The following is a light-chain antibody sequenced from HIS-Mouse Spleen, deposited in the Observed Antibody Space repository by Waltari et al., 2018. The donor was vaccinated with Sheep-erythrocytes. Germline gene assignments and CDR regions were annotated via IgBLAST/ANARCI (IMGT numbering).Light chain of an antibody. Sequence: QSALTQPRSVSGSPAHSVTISCPGTSSDVGGYNYVSSYQQHPGKAPKLMIYDVSKRPSGVPDRFSGSKSGNTASLAISGLQSEDEADYYCAAWDDSLNGYVFGTGTKVTVL. CDR1: SSDVGGYNY. CDR2: DVS. V-gene: IGLV2-11*01. CDR3: AAWDDSLNGYV. J-gene: IGLJ1*01.